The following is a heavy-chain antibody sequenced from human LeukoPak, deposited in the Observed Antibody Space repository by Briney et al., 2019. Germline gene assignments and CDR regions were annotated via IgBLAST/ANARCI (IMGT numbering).Heavy chain of an antibody. V-gene: IGHV1-18*01. J-gene: IGHJ4*02. CDR1: GYTFTIYG. Sequence: VASVKVSCKASGYTFTIYGISGVRQAPGQGLVWMGWISAYNGNTNYAQKLQGRVTMTTDTSTSTPYMDVRTLRSDDTAVYYCARVYSSSSGALDYWGQGKLVTVSS. CDR2: ISAYNGNT. D-gene: IGHD6-6*01. CDR3: ARVYSSSSGALDY.